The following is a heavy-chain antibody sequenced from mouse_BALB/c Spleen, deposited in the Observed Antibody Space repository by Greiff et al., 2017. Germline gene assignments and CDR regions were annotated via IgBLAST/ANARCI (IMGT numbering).Heavy chain of an antibody. CDR3: ARADYKDY. D-gene: IGHD2-12*01. Sequence: VQLQQSGPELVKPGASVRISCKASGYTFTSYYIHWVKQRPGQGLEWIGWIYPGNVNTKYNEKFKGKATLTADKSSSTAYMQLSSLTSEDSAVYFCARADYKDYWGQGTTLTVSS. J-gene: IGHJ2*01. CDR2: IYPGNVNT. V-gene: IGHV1S56*01. CDR1: GYTFTSYY.